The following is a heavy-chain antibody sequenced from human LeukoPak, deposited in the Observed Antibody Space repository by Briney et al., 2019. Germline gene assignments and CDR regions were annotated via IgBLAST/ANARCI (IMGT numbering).Heavy chain of an antibody. CDR1: GFTFSPYS. J-gene: IGHJ4*02. V-gene: IGHV3-48*04. Sequence: GGSLRLSCAASGFTFSPYSMSWVRQAPGKGLEWVSYISSFGSTIYYADSVKGRFTISRDHAKNSLYLQMNSLRAEDTAVYYCARGVDPFDYWGQGTLVTVSS. D-gene: IGHD3-3*01. CDR3: ARGVDPFDY. CDR2: ISSFGSTI.